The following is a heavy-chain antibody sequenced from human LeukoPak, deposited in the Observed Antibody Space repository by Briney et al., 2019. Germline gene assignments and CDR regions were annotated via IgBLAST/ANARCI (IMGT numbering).Heavy chain of an antibody. J-gene: IGHJ4*02. CDR1: GFTFSSYW. CDR2: INTDGSST. CDR3: AKSNTWYEGFGY. D-gene: IGHD6-13*01. Sequence: GGSLRLSCAASGFTFSSYWMHWVRQAPGKGLVWVSRINTDGSSTSYADSVKGRFTISRDNAKNSLYLQMNSLRAEDTALYYCAKSNTWYEGFGYWGQGTLVTVSS. V-gene: IGHV3-74*01.